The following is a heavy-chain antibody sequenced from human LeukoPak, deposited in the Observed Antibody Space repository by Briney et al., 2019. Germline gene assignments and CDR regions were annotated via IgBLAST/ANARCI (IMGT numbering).Heavy chain of an antibody. Sequence: ASVKVSCKVSGYTLTELSMHWVRQAPGIGLEWMGGFDPEDGETIYAQKFQGRVTMTEDTSTDTAYMELSSLRSEDTAVYYCATDGAGSSGSYYKSAFDIWGQGTMVTVSS. J-gene: IGHJ3*02. D-gene: IGHD3-10*01. CDR1: GYTLTELS. CDR2: FDPEDGET. CDR3: ATDGAGSSGSYYKSAFDI. V-gene: IGHV1-24*01.